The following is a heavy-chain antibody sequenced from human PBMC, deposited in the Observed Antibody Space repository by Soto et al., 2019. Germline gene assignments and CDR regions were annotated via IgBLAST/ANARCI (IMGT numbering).Heavy chain of an antibody. CDR2: INSDESIT. J-gene: IGHJ4*02. CDR3: VRDLAD. V-gene: IGHV3-74*01. Sequence: GGSLRLSCTGSGFIFSSYWMQWVRQTPGKGLVWVSRINSDESITNYADSVKGRFTISRDNAKNTLYLQMNSLRAEDTAIYYCVRDLADWGPGTLVTVS. CDR1: GFIFSSYW.